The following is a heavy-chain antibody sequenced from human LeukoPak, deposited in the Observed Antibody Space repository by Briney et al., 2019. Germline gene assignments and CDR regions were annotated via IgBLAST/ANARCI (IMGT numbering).Heavy chain of an antibody. D-gene: IGHD5-18*01. CDR2: IKEDGSEK. CDR1: GFTFSSYW. CDR3: AKENVDTPMITSFFAY. Sequence: GGSLRLSCEASGFTFSSYWMSWVRQAPGKGLEWVANIKEDGSEKYYVDSVKGRFIISRDNAKKSLSLQMNSLRAEDTAVYYCAKENVDTPMITSFFAYWGQGPLVTVS. V-gene: IGHV3-7*04. J-gene: IGHJ4*02.